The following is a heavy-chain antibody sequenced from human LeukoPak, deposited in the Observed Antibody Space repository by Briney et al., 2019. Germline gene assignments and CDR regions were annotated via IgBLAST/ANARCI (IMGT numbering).Heavy chain of an antibody. V-gene: IGHV1-2*06. CDR2: INASIVGT. CDR3: ARYCSSTSWYSDY. Sequence: GASVKVSCKASGYTFTGYYMHWVRQAPGQGLEYMGRINASIVGTVYAQKFQGRVTMTRDTSITTAYMELTRLTSDDTAVYYCARYCSSTSWYSDYWGQGTLVSVSS. D-gene: IGHD2-2*01. CDR1: GYTFTGYY. J-gene: IGHJ4*02.